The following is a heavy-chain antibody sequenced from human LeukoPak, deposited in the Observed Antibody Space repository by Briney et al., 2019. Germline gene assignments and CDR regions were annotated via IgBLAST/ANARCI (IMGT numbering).Heavy chain of an antibody. J-gene: IGHJ3*02. V-gene: IGHV3-30-3*01. CDR2: ISYDGNNK. Sequence: GRSLRLSCAASGFTFSSYAMHWVRQAPGKGLEWVAVISYDGNNKYNADSVKGRFTISRDSSKNTLYLQMNSLRAEDTAVYHCARDNAAGAWDDAFDIWGQGTMVTVSS. CDR3: ARDNAAGAWDDAFDI. D-gene: IGHD1-26*01. CDR1: GFTFSSYA.